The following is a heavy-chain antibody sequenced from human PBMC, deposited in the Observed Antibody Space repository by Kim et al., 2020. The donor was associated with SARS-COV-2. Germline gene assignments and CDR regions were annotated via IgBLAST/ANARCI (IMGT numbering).Heavy chain of an antibody. V-gene: IGHV3-23*01. CDR1: GFTFSRYG. CDR3: TKDSPEFCSNGICDTDY. D-gene: IGHD2-8*01. Sequence: GGSLRLSCAASGFTFSRYGMSWVRQAPGKGLEWVSAFSSSGGNTSYADPVKGRFTTSRDNSTTTLYLKMTSLRAEDTAVYYCTKDSPEFCSNGICDTDYWGQGTLVTVSS. J-gene: IGHJ4*02. CDR2: FSSSGGNT.